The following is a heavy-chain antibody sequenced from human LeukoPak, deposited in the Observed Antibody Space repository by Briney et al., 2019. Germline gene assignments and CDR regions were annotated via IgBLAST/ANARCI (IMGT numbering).Heavy chain of an antibody. CDR3: ARDRYGDYDFDY. Sequence: GGSLRLSCAASGFTFSSYSMNWVRQAPGMGLEWVSYISSSSRTIYYADSVKGRFTISRDNDKNSLYLQMNSLRDEDTAVYYCARDRYGDYDFDYWGQGTLVTVSS. D-gene: IGHD4-17*01. V-gene: IGHV3-48*02. CDR1: GFTFSSYS. J-gene: IGHJ4*02. CDR2: ISSSSRTI.